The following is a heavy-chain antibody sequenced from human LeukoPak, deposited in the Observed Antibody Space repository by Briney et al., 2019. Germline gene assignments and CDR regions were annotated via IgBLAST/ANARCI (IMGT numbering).Heavy chain of an antibody. CDR1: GFTFSSYA. J-gene: IGHJ5*02. D-gene: IGHD2-2*03. V-gene: IGHV3-23*01. Sequence: GGSLRLSCAASGFTFSSYAMSWVRQAPGKGLEWVSAISGSGGSTYYADSVKGRFTISRDNSKNTLYLQMNSLRAEDTAVYFCARGYCTSTSCNNWFDPWGQGALVTVSS. CDR3: ARGYCTSTSCNNWFDP. CDR2: ISGSGGST.